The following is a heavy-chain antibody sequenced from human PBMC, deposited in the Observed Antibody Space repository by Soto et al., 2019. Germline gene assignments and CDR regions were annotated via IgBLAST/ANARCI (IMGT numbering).Heavy chain of an antibody. CDR2: IDPSDSQT. CDR3: ARQIYDSDTGPNFQYYFDL. J-gene: IGHJ4*02. CDR1: GYSFAGYW. V-gene: IGHV5-10-1*01. Sequence: PGESLKISCKGSGYSFAGYWITWVRQKPGKGLEWMGRIDPSDSQTYYSPSFRGHVTISVTKSITTVFLQWSSLRASDTAMYYCARQIYDSDTGPNFQYYFDLWGQGIPVTVS. D-gene: IGHD3-22*01.